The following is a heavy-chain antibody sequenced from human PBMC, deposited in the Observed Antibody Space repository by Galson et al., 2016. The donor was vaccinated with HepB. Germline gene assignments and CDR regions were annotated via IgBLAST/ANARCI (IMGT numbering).Heavy chain of an antibody. CDR3: ARDRTVTTLLHY. Sequence: SVKVSCKAPGYIFSNYHLHWVRQAPGQGLEWMGAITPSDITTNYAQKFQGRVTMTSDTATSTVYMELSRLRSDDTAVYYCARDRTVTTLLHYWGQGTLVTVSS. CDR1: GYIFSNYH. J-gene: IGHJ4*02. CDR2: ITPSDITT. D-gene: IGHD4-17*01. V-gene: IGHV1-46*03.